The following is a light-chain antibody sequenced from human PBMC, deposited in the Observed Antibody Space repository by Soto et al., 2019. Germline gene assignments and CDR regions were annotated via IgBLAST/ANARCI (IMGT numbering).Light chain of an antibody. CDR3: QQYGSSPLIS. Sequence: EIVMTQSPDTLSLTPGERATLSCGASQSVDSSYVAWYQQKPGLAPRLLIFGASKRATGIPDRFSGSGSGRDFTLTISGLEPEDFAVYYCQQYGSSPLISFGQGTRLEIK. CDR2: GAS. CDR1: QSVDSSY. V-gene: IGKV3D-20*01. J-gene: IGKJ5*01.